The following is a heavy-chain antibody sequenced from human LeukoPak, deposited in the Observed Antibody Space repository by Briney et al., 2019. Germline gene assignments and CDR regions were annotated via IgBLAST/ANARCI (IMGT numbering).Heavy chain of an antibody. CDR3: AKDGAYSSGWYPNDY. D-gene: IGHD6-19*01. J-gene: IGHJ4*02. V-gene: IGHV3-30*18. Sequence: GGSLRLSCAASGFTFSSYGMHWVRQAPGKGLEWVAVISYDGSNKYYADSVKGRFTISRDNSKNTLYLQMNSLRAEDTAVYYCAKDGAYSSGWYPNDYWGQGTLVTVSS. CDR2: ISYDGSNK. CDR1: GFTFSSYG.